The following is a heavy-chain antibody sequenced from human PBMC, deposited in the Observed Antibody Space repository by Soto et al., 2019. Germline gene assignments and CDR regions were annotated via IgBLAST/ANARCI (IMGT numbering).Heavy chain of an antibody. V-gene: IGHV3-21*01. Sequence: EVQLVESGGGLVKPGGSLRLSCAASGFTFSSYSMNWVRQAPGKGLEWVSSISSSSSYIYYADSVKGRFTISRDNAKNSLNLQMNSLRAEDTAVYYCARESASYFLGLDYWGQGALVSVSS. D-gene: IGHD1-26*01. CDR3: ARESASYFLGLDY. CDR1: GFTFSSYS. CDR2: ISSSSSYI. J-gene: IGHJ4*02.